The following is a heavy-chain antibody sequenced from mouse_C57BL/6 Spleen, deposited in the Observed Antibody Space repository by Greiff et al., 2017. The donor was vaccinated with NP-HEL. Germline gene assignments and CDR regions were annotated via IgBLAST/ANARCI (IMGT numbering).Heavy chain of an antibody. CDR1: GFTFSNYW. J-gene: IGHJ1*03. V-gene: IGHV6-3*01. Sequence: EVKLMESGGGLVQPGGSMKLSCVASGFTFSNYWMNWVRQSPEKGLEWVAQIRLKSDNYATHYAESVKGRFTISRDDSKSSVYLQMNNLRAEDTGIYYCTYYYGSSFFDVWGTGTTVTVSS. CDR2: IRLKSDNYAT. CDR3: TYYYGSSFFDV. D-gene: IGHD1-1*01.